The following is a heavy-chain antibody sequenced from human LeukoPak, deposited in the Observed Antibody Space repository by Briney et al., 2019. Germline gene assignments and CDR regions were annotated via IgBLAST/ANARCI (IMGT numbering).Heavy chain of an antibody. CDR2: IYYSGST. Sequence: SETLSLTCTVSGDSISSYYCSWIRQPPGKGLEWIGRIYYSGSTYYNPSLKSRVTISVDTSKNQFSLKLSSVTAADTAVYYCARRGISQGYYMDVWGKGTTVTISS. J-gene: IGHJ6*03. D-gene: IGHD6-13*01. V-gene: IGHV4-59*05. CDR1: GDSISSYY. CDR3: ARRGISQGYYMDV.